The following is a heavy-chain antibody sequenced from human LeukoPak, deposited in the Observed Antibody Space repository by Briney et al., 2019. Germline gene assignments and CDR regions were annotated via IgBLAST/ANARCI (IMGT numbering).Heavy chain of an antibody. CDR3: ATGSNSYDSSDFDH. V-gene: IGHV3-15*01. Sequence: GGSLRLSCAASGFTFTNAWMNWVRQAPAKGLEWVGRIRSIKDGGTPEYAAPAKGRFFISRDDSSNTLFLQMNSLKTEDTAMYYCATGSNSYDSSDFDHWGQGTLVTVSS. CDR1: GFTFTNAW. J-gene: IGHJ5*02. CDR2: IRSIKDGGTP. D-gene: IGHD3-22*01.